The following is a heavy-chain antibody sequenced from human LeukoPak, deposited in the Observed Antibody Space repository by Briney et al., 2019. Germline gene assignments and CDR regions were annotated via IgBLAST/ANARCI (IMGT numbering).Heavy chain of an antibody. CDR2: IYYSGST. D-gene: IGHD3-9*01. V-gene: IGHV4-59*02. CDR3: ASSDILTGYFGY. Sequence: PTHTLTCKCLDRGSAVRSYYGSLVRQRPMKQLKWIGYIYYSGSTNYNPSLKSRVTISVDTSKNQFSLKLSSVTAADTAVYYCASSDILTGYFGYWGQGTLVTVSS. J-gene: IGHJ4*02. CDR1: GSAVRSYY.